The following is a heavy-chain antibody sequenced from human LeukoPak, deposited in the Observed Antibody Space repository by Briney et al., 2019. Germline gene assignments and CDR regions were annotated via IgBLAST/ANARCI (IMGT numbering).Heavy chain of an antibody. J-gene: IGHJ6*03. V-gene: IGHV4-61*02. Sequence: PSETLSLTCTVSGGSISSGSYYWSWIRQPAGKGLEWIGRIYTSGSTNYNPSLKSRVTISVDTSKNQFSLKLSSVTAADTAVYYCACSGGYYYYYYMDVWGKGTTVTISS. CDR2: IYTSGST. CDR1: GGSISSGSYY. CDR3: ACSGGYYYYYYMDV. D-gene: IGHD3-10*02.